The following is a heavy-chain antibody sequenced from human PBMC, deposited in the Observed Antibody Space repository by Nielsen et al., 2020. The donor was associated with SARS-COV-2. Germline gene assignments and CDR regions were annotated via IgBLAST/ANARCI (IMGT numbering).Heavy chain of an antibody. D-gene: IGHD3-22*01. J-gene: IGHJ4*02. CDR1: GGTFSSYA. CDR3: ARFSRYYYDSSDYPANFDY. CDR2: IIPIFGTA. V-gene: IGHV1-69*06. Sequence: SVKVSCKASGGTFSSYAISWVRQAPGQGLEWMGGIIPIFGTANYAQKFQGRVTITADKSTSTAYMELSSLRSEDTAVYYCARFSRYYYDSSDYPANFDYWGQGTLVTVSS.